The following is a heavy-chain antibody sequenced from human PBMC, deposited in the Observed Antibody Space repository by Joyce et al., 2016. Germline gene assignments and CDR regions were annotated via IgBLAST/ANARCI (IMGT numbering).Heavy chain of an antibody. CDR1: GFTVRAHY. D-gene: IGHD7-27*01. Sequence: EVQLVESGGGLVQPGGAWSLSCAACGFTVRAHYMDWVRQHPEEGLEWVGRIRTKIKSYTTEYAPSVKGRFTIARAESTNSLYLQMNSLTTEDAAVYFCARKGMPTGGPLDTWGQGTLVTVSS. CDR3: ARKGMPTGGPLDT. J-gene: IGHJ5*02. V-gene: IGHV3-72*01. CDR2: IRTKIKSYTT.